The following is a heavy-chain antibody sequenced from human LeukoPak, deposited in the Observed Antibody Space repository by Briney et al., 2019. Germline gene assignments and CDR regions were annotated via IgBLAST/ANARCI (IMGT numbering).Heavy chain of an antibody. D-gene: IGHD1-14*01. J-gene: IGHJ6*02. CDR1: GFTFDDYA. V-gene: IGHV3-9*01. Sequence: PGGSLRLSCAASGFTFDDYAMHWVRQAPGKGLEWVSGISWNSGSIGYADSVKGRFTISRDNAKNSLNLQMNSLRDEDTALYYCAKAPPRLAYIMDVWGQGTTVTVSS. CDR2: ISWNSGSI. CDR3: AKAPPRLAYIMDV.